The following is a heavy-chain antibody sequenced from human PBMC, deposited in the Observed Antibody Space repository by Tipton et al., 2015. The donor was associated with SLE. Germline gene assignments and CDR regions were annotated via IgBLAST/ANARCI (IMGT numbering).Heavy chain of an antibody. CDR2: IDSSGNT. J-gene: IGHJ5*01. V-gene: IGHV4-61*09. CDR3: ARETGTYYSTWFDS. CDR1: GASMNSGSYS. Sequence: TLSLTCTVSGASMNSGSYSWHWIRQPAGKAVQWLGHIDSSGNTYYNPSPRSRVSISVDVSRNQFSLTLNSVTAADTATYSCARETGTYYSTWFDSWGQGTLVTVSS. D-gene: IGHD1-26*01.